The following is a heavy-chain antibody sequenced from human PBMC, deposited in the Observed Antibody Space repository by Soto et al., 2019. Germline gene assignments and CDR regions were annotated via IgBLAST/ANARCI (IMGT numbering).Heavy chain of an antibody. CDR1: GFTFSSYS. D-gene: IGHD4-4*01. Sequence: EVQLVESGGGLVKPGGSLRLSCAASGFTFSSYSMNWVRQAPGKGLEWVSSISGSGNYTRYADFLRGRFTISRDNAKTSLYLQMNSLRAEDTAVYYCAREGINNYNEYYFDSWGQGTVVTVSS. CDR3: AREGINNYNEYYFDS. J-gene: IGHJ4*02. CDR2: ISGSGNYT. V-gene: IGHV3-21*01.